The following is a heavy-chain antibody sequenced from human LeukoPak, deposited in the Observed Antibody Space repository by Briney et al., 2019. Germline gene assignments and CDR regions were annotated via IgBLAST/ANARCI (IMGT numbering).Heavy chain of an antibody. CDR2: NHYSGTT. J-gene: IGHJ5*02. CDR3: ARSRGGFGDYGRWFDP. D-gene: IGHD4-17*01. V-gene: IGHV4-59*01. CDR1: GDSMSSYF. Sequence: SETLSLTCTASGDSMSSYFWSWIRQPPAKGLEWIAYNHYSGTTNYNPSLQSRVTTSIDTSKNQFSLKLNSVTPAHTAVYYCARSRGGFGDYGRWFDPWGQGTLVTVSS.